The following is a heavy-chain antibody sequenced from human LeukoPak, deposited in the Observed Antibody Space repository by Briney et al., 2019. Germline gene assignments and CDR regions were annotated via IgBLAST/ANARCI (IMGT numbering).Heavy chain of an antibody. V-gene: IGHV4-30-4*08. CDR2: IYYSGST. J-gene: IGHJ4*02. Sequence: PSETLSLTCTVSGDSISRRSYFWAWIRQPPGKGLEWIGYIYYSGSTYYNPSLKSRVTISVDTSKNQFSLKLSSVTAADTAVYYCARERSIAARHWGLGIDYWGQGTLVTVSS. CDR3: ARERSIAARHWGLGIDY. CDR1: GDSISRRSYF. D-gene: IGHD6-6*01.